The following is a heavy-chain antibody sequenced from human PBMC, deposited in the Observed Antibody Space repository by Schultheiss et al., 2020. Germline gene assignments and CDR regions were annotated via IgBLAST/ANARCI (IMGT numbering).Heavy chain of an antibody. J-gene: IGHJ5*02. CDR2: ISYDGSNK. CDR1: GFTFSSYA. CDR3: ARETAVAGNPFDP. V-gene: IGHV3-30-3*01. Sequence: RGSLRLSCAASGFTFSSYAMHWVRQAPGKGLEWVAVISYDGSNKYYADSVKGRFTISRDNSQNTLYLQMNSLRAEDTAVYYCARETAVAGNPFDPWGQGTLVTVSS. D-gene: IGHD6-19*01.